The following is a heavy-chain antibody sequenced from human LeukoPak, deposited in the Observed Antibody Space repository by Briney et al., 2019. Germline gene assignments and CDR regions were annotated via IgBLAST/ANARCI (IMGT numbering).Heavy chain of an antibody. D-gene: IGHD3-22*01. V-gene: IGHV4-38-2*02. CDR2: IYHSGST. J-gene: IGHJ5*02. Sequence: PSETLSLTCAVSGYSISSCYYWGWIRQPPGKGREWIGSIYHSGSTYYNPSLKSRVTISVDTSKNQFSLKLSTVTAADTAVYFCARDGTNDSSDQNWFDPWGQGTLVTVSS. CDR1: GYSISSCYY. CDR3: ARDGTNDSSDQNWFDP.